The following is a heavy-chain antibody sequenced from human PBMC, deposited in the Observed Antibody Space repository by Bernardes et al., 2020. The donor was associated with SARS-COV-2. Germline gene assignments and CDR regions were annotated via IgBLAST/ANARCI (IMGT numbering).Heavy chain of an antibody. CDR1: GFKFSYFG. V-gene: IGHV3-30*18. J-gene: IGHJ6*02. Sequence: GSLRLSCAASGFKFSYFGMHWVRQAPGKGLEWVAIISYDGNEKYHGDSVKGRFTISRDNSKNTLYLQMNRLRVDDTGVYYCTKDRGGNGMDVWGQGTTVTVFS. CDR2: ISYDGNEK. D-gene: IGHD2-15*01. CDR3: TKDRGGNGMDV.